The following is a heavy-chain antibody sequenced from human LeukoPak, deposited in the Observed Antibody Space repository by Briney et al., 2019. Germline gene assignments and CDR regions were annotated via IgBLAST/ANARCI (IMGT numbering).Heavy chain of an antibody. J-gene: IGHJ4*02. CDR1: GFTFSNFW. Sequence: GGSLRLPCAASGFTFSNFWMTWVRQGPRKGLQWVASINQAGSEQYYVDSVRGRFTVSRDNAENSLYLQMNSLRAEDTAVYYCARDPYSSSSFDYWGQGTLVTVSS. CDR2: INQAGSEQ. V-gene: IGHV3-7*01. CDR3: ARDPYSSSSFDY. D-gene: IGHD6-6*01.